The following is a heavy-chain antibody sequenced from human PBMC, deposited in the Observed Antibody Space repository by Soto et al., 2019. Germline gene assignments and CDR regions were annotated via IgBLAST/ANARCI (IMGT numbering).Heavy chain of an antibody. CDR1: GGSFSGYY. D-gene: IGHD3-10*01. CDR3: ARVWFGTDAFDI. Sequence: QVQLQQWGAGLSKPSETLSLTCAVYGGSFSGYYWSWIRQPPGKGLEWIGEINHSGSTNYNPSLKSRVTISVDTSKNQFSLKLSSVTAADTAVYYCARVWFGTDAFDIWGQGTMVTVSS. CDR2: INHSGST. V-gene: IGHV4-34*01. J-gene: IGHJ3*02.